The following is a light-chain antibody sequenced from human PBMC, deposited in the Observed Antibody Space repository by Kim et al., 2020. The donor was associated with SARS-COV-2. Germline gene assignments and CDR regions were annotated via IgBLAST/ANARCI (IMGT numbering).Light chain of an antibody. Sequence: GKLVTISCTRSRGSIASYYVQWYQQRPGSAPTTVIYNNSQRPSGVPDRFSGSIDRSSNSASLAISGLKTEDEADYYCQSCETTSCVYGGGTQLTVL. CDR2: NNS. J-gene: IGLJ3*02. CDR1: RGSIASYY. CDR3: QSCETTSCV. V-gene: IGLV6-57*03.